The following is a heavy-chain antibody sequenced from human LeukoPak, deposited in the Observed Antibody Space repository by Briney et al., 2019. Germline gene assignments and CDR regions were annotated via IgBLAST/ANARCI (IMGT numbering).Heavy chain of an antibody. D-gene: IGHD4-17*01. CDR1: GFTFSSYE. CDR3: ARDDGTSTVTLDY. J-gene: IGHJ4*02. CDR2: ISSSSSYI. Sequence: GGSLRLSCAASGFTFSSYEMNWVRQAPGKGLEWVSSISSSSSYIYYADSVKGRFTISRDNAKNSLYLQMNSLRAEDTAVYYCARDDGTSTVTLDYWGQGTLVTVSS. V-gene: IGHV3-21*01.